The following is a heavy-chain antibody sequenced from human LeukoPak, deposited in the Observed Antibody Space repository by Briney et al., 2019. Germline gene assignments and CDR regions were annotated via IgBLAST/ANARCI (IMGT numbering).Heavy chain of an antibody. CDR3: ARSHYDSSGYYYRGAFDI. CDR1: GGSISSGGYS. Sequence: SQTLSLTCTVSGGSISSGGYSWSWIRQPPGKGLEWIGYIHHSGSTYYNPSLKSRVTISVDRSKNQFSLKLSSVTAADTAVYYCARSHYDSSGYYYRGAFDIWGQGTMVTVSS. CDR2: IHHSGST. V-gene: IGHV4-30-2*02. J-gene: IGHJ3*02. D-gene: IGHD3-22*01.